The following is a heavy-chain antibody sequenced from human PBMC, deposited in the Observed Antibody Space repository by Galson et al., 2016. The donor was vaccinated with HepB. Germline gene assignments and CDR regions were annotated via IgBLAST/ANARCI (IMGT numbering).Heavy chain of an antibody. Sequence: SLRLSCAASGFTFSSYAMTWVRQAPGKGLEWVSTILGSGDTTYHADSVKGRFTISRDNSKDTPYLQMNSLRAEDTALYYCVRRLSGHGFDYWGQGTLVTVSS. CDR2: ILGSGDTT. CDR3: VRRLSGHGFDY. J-gene: IGHJ4*02. D-gene: IGHD6-25*01. V-gene: IGHV3-23*01. CDR1: GFTFSSYA.